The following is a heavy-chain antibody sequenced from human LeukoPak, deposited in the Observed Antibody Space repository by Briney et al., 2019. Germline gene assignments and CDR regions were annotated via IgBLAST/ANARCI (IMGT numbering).Heavy chain of an antibody. V-gene: IGHV3-11*01. CDR3: ARQTNYDYVWGSYGHYYYMDV. Sequence: PGGSLRLSCAVSGFTFSDYYMSWIRQAPGEGLEWVSYISSSGSTIYYADSVKGRLTISRDNAKNSLYLQMNSLRAEDTAVYYCARQTNYDYVWGSYGHYYYMDVWGKGTTVTISS. CDR1: GFTFSDYY. J-gene: IGHJ6*03. D-gene: IGHD3-16*01. CDR2: ISSSGSTI.